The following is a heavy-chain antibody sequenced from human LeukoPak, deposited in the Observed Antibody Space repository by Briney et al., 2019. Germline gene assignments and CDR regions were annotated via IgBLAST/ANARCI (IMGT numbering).Heavy chain of an antibody. J-gene: IGHJ5*02. D-gene: IGHD6-13*01. Sequence: GGSLSLSYAASSFTFTTYSMNWVRQERRGGLELVSYISSSSSTIYYADSVKGRFTISRDNAKNSLYLQMNSLRDEDTAVYYCARGGSSWYRGENWFDPWGQGTLVTVSS. V-gene: IGHV3-48*02. CDR3: ARGGSSWYRGENWFDP. CDR1: SFTFTTYS. CDR2: ISSSSSTI.